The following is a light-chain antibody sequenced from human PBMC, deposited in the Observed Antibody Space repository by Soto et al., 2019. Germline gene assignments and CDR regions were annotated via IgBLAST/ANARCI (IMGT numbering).Light chain of an antibody. CDR1: NIGSKS. CDR2: FDS. Sequence: SYELTQPPSVSVAPGKTARITCGGNNIGSKSVHWYQQKPGQAPVLVIYFDSERPSGIPERFSGSNSGNTATLTISRVEAGDEADYYCQVWDSTSDHYVFGTRTKLTVL. J-gene: IGLJ1*01. V-gene: IGLV3-21*04. CDR3: QVWDSTSDHYV.